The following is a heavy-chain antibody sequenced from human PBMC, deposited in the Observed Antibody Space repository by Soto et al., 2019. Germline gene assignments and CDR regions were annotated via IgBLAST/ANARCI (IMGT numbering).Heavy chain of an antibody. Sequence: ASVKVSCKASGYTFTSYDIYWVRQATGQGLEWMGWMNPNTGNSGYAQKFQGRVTMTSDTSISTAHMELSSLRSEDTAVYYCARRAETNGWNGFGADKYYFDFWGQGTLVTVSS. CDR2: MNPNTGNS. CDR1: GYTFTSYD. V-gene: IGHV1-8*01. D-gene: IGHD1-1*01. J-gene: IGHJ4*02. CDR3: ARRAETNGWNGFGADKYYFDF.